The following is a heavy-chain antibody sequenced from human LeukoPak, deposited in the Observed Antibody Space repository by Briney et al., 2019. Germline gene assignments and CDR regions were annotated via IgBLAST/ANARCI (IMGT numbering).Heavy chain of an antibody. CDR2: IKPDGTEN. CDR3: AIQKADLITMIRGIIAY. CDR1: GFTFSSFW. J-gene: IGHJ4*02. D-gene: IGHD3-10*01. V-gene: IGHV3-7*01. Sequence: GGSLRLSCAASGFTFSSFWMTWVRQAPGKGLEWVANIKPDGTENYYVDSVKGRFTISRDNAKNSLYLQMNSLRAEDTAVYCCAIQKADLITMIRGIIAYWGQGTLVTVSS.